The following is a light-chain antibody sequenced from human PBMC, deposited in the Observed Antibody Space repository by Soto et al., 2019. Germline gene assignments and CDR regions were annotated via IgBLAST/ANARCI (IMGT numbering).Light chain of an antibody. V-gene: IGKV3-15*01. J-gene: IGKJ1*01. CDR2: GAS. CDR1: QSVSSK. Sequence: EIVMTQSPATLSVSPGERATLSCRASQSVSSKFDWYQEKPGQAPRVLIFGASTRATGIAARFSGSGSGTDFTITFSSLHSDDIADAYCLHYNDGPSTWAFGSVTSGEIK. CDR3: LHYNDGPSTWA.